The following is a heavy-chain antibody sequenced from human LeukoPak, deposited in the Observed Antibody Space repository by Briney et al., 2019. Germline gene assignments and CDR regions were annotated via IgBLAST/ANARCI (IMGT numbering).Heavy chain of an antibody. CDR1: VGSISGTNW. J-gene: IGHJ4*02. Sequence: SETLSLTRGVSVGSISGTNWWSWARKPPGQGLEWIGETSLAGQTNYNPSLNGRVTMSLDKSSNQLSLHLTSVTAADTATYFCSRESGPFCPFGYWGQGTLVIVSS. CDR2: TSLAGQT. D-gene: IGHD1-26*01. V-gene: IGHV4/OR15-8*02. CDR3: SRESGPFCPFGY.